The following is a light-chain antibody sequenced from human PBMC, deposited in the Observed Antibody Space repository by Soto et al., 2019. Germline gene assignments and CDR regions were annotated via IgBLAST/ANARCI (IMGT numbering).Light chain of an antibody. CDR3: GTWDSSLSAGV. Sequence: QSVLTQPPSVSAAPGQKVTISCSGSSNIGNNYVSWYQQLPGTAPKLLIYDNNKRPSGIPDRFSGSKSGTSATLGITGLQTGDEADYYCGTWDSSLSAGVFGGGTKVTVL. CDR2: DNN. J-gene: IGLJ2*01. V-gene: IGLV1-51*01. CDR1: SNIGNNY.